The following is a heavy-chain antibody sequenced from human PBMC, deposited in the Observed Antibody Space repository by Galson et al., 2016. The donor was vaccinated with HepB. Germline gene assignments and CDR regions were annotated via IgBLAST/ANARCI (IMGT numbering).Heavy chain of an antibody. CDR1: GFTFSNYN. CDR3: ARSRGQQLWRLGFDY. Sequence: SLRLSCAASGFTFSNYNVNWVRQAPGKGLEWVSCHSSRNSYIYYADSVKGRFTISRDDAKNTLYLQMNSLRAEDTAIYYCARSRGQQLWRLGFDYWGRGTQVTVSS. D-gene: IGHD6-13*01. CDR2: HSSRNSYI. V-gene: IGHV3-21*01. J-gene: IGHJ4*02.